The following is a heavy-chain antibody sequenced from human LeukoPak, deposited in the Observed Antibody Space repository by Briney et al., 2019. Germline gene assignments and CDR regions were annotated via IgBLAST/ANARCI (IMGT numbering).Heavy chain of an antibody. Sequence: SETLSLTCTVSGGSISSYYWSWIRQPAGKGLEWIGRIYTSGSTNYNPSLKSRVTMSVDTSKNQFSLKLSSVTAADTAVYYCARSGSGNYGDYPYDAFDIWGQGTTVTVSS. CDR3: ARSGSGNYGDYPYDAFDI. CDR1: GGSISSYY. V-gene: IGHV4-4*07. J-gene: IGHJ3*02. CDR2: IYTSGST. D-gene: IGHD4-17*01.